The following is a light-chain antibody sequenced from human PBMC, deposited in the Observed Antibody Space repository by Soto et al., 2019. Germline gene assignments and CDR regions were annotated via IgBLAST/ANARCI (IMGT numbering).Light chain of an antibody. CDR2: GAS. Sequence: EIVVTQSPGTLSLSPGDRATLSCRTSQTISNFHLAWYQQKPGRSPRLLIYGASNRASGVPDRFSGGGSGTDFTLIISRLEPEDFAVYYCQQYGGSPTFSFGPGTTVDIK. CDR1: QTISNFH. V-gene: IGKV3-20*01. CDR3: QQYGGSPTFS. J-gene: IGKJ3*01.